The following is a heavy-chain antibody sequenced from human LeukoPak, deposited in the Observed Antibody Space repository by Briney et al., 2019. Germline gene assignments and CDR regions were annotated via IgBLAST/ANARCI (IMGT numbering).Heavy chain of an antibody. Sequence: PGGSLRLSCAAPGFTFSNYAMGWVRQAPGKGLEWVSSINGRDGRTYYADSVRGRFSISSDNSKNTLFLQMNSLRADDTAVYYCAREGLQRGNDAFDIWGQGTMVTVSS. CDR3: AREGLQRGNDAFDI. D-gene: IGHD4-11*01. CDR1: GFTFSNYA. CDR2: INGRDGRT. J-gene: IGHJ3*02. V-gene: IGHV3-23*01.